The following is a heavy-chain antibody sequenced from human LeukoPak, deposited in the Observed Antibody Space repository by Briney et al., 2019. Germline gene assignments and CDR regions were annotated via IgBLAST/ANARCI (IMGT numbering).Heavy chain of an antibody. CDR1: GFAFTIYA. CDR2: IRGNGDST. V-gene: IGHV3-23*01. J-gene: IGHJ3*02. Sequence: GGSLRLSCAASGFAFTIYAMSWVRQAPGKGLEWVSAIRGNGDSTFYANSVEGRFTISRDNSKNTLYLQMNSLRADDTAVYYCAKARGGHNAFDIWGQGTMVTVSS. D-gene: IGHD3-10*01. CDR3: AKARGGHNAFDI.